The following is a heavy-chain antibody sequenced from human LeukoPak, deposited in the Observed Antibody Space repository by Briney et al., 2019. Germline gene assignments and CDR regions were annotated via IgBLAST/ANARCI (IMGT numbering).Heavy chain of an antibody. Sequence: PGGSLRLSCAASGFTVSSNYMSWVRQAPGKGLECVSSISSSSGHIYYADSVKGRFTISRDNAKNSLYLQMNSLRADDTAVFYCARDRGGEFDYWGQGTLVTVSS. CDR3: ARDRGGEFDY. V-gene: IGHV3-21*01. CDR2: ISSSSGHI. J-gene: IGHJ4*02. D-gene: IGHD3-16*01. CDR1: GFTVSSNY.